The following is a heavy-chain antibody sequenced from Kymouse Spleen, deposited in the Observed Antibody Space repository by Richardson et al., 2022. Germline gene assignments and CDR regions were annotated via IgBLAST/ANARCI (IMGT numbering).Heavy chain of an antibody. V-gene: IGHV4-34*01. CDR2: INHSGST. J-gene: IGHJ6*02. CDR3: AAVDTAMAPYYYGMDV. CDR1: GGSFSGYY. Sequence: QVQLQQWGAGLLKPSETLSLTCAVYGGSFSGYYWSWIRQPPGKGLEWIGEINHSGSTNYNPSLKSRVTISVDTSKNQFSLKLSSVTAADTAVYYCAAVDTAMAPYYYGMDVWGQGTTVTVSS. D-gene: IGHD5-18,IGHD5-18*01.